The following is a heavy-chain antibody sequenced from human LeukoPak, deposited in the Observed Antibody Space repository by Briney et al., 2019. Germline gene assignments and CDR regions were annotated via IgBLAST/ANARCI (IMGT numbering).Heavy chain of an antibody. D-gene: IGHD6-13*01. Sequence: ASVKVSCKASGYTFTGYYMHWVRQAPGQGLEWMGWINPNRGGTNYAQKFQGRVTMTRDTPISTAYMELNRLRSDDTAVYYCAAYTHEYSSSWYGDYWGQGTLVTVSS. CDR3: AAYTHEYSSSWYGDY. CDR1: GYTFTGYY. CDR2: INPNRGGT. J-gene: IGHJ4*02. V-gene: IGHV1-2*02.